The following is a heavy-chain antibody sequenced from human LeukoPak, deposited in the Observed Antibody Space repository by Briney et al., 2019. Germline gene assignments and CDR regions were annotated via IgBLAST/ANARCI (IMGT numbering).Heavy chain of an antibody. CDR2: IIPISDSP. D-gene: IGHD3-22*01. CDR3: ARPMTDYCDRSGYCGLYGL. J-gene: IGHJ4*02. Sequence: SVKVSCKASGGTFMTDVFSWVRQAPGQALEWMGGIIPISDSPHSAQWFQGRFTITADKSTSTVNMELSNLTSEDTAVYYCARPMTDYCDRSGYCGLYGLWGQGTLVTVSS. V-gene: IGHV1-69*06. CDR1: GGTFMTDV.